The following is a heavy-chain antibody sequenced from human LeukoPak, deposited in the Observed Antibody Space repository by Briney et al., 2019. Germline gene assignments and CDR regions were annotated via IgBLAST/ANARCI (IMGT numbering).Heavy chain of an antibody. D-gene: IGHD3-9*01. CDR2: IYYTGST. V-gene: IGHV4-39*01. CDR1: GGSVSSTEFY. CDR3: ARLSKGRYFDYIFGY. J-gene: IGHJ4*02. Sequence: SETLSLTCTVSGGSVSSTEFYWGWIRQPPGKGLQWIGNIYYTGSTYYNPSLNSRVTMSVDTSQNQISLKMTSLTAADRAVDYCARLSKGRYFDYIFGYWGQGTLVTVSS.